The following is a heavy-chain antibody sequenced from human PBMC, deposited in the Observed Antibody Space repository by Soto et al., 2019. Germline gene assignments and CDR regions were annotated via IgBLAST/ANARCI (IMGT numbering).Heavy chain of an antibody. V-gene: IGHV3-74*01. CDR1: GFTFDYYW. CDR2: LQTDGSHP. D-gene: IGHD6-19*01. CDR3: ARGPRTLAGNSLDY. Sequence: PGGSLRLSCVASGFTFDYYWMHWVRQAPGEGLMWVSRLQTDGSHPDYADSVKDRFTISRDNSKNTVYLQMNSLRTEDTALYYCARGPRTLAGNSLDYWGQGTLVTVSS. J-gene: IGHJ4*02.